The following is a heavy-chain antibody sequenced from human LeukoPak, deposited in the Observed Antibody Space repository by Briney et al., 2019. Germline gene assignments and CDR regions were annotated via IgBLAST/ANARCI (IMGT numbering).Heavy chain of an antibody. CDR2: ISYDGSNK. V-gene: IGHV3-30-3*01. Sequence: GGSLRLSCAASGFTFSSYAMHWVRQAPGKGLEWVAVISYDGSNKYYADSVKGRLTISRDNSKNTLYLQMNSLRAEDTAVYYCARDPGDSRIFDIWGQGTMVTVSS. CDR3: ARDPGDSRIFDI. J-gene: IGHJ3*02. D-gene: IGHD3-22*01. CDR1: GFTFSSYA.